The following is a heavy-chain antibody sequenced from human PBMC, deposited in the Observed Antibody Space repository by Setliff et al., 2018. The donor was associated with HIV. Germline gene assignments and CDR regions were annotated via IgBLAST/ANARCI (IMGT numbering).Heavy chain of an antibody. Sequence: GGSLRLSCAASGFTFNTYAMSWVRQAPGKGLEWVSYISATNEIHHTDSVRGRFSISRDNAKNPLYLHMNSLRAEDTAVYYCARGGYYYGMDVWGQGTTVTV. CDR1: GFTFNTYA. V-gene: IGHV3-48*01. J-gene: IGHJ6*02. CDR2: ISATNEI. CDR3: ARGGYYYGMDV.